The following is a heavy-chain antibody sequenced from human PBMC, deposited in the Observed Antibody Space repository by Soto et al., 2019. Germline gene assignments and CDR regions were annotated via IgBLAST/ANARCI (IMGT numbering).Heavy chain of an antibody. CDR2: ISSSSSTI. CDR3: VRGDGDYNDGNGYLARH. D-gene: IGHD5-18*01. V-gene: IGHV3-11*04. Sequence: LACTVCGGSISSYYWSLIRQPPGKGLEWVSYISSSSSTIYYADSVKGRFTISRDNAKNTLYLQMNSLRAEDTAVYYCVRGDGDYNDGNGYLARHWGQGTLVTGSS. J-gene: IGHJ4*02. CDR1: GGSISSYY.